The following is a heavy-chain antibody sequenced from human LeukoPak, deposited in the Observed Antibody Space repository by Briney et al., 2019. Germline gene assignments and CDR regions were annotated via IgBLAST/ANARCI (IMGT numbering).Heavy chain of an antibody. V-gene: IGHV1-69*13. D-gene: IGHD3-3*01. Sequence: ASVKVSCKASGGTFSSYAISWVRQAPGQGLEWMGGIIPIFGTANYAQKFQGRVTITADESTSTAYMELSSLRSEDTAVYYCASCTIFGVVITYYYYYYMDVWAKGPRSPSP. CDR3: ASCTIFGVVITYYYYYYMDV. J-gene: IGHJ6*03. CDR2: IIPIFGTA. CDR1: GGTFSSYA.